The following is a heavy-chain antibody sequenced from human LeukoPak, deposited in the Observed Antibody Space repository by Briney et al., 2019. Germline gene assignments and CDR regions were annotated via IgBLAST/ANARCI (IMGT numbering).Heavy chain of an antibody. CDR3: AAKVTTRWYFDL. D-gene: IGHD4-17*01. J-gene: IGHJ2*01. V-gene: IGHV4-59*11. Sequence: SETLSLTCNVSGDSFSSHYWSWIRQPPGKGLEWIGFVYHTGSTNYNPSLTSRVTISVDTSKNQFSLKMRSVTAADTAVYYCAAKVTTRWYFDLWGRGTLVTVSS. CDR1: GDSFSSHY. CDR2: VYHTGST.